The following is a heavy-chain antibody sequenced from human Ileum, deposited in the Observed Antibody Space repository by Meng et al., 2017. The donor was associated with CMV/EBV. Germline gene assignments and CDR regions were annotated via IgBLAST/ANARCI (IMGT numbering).Heavy chain of an antibody. CDR1: GFTFSGYD. D-gene: IGHD6-13*01. Sequence: GESLKISCAASGFTFSGYDMNWVRQAPGKGLEWVSFISISSSYIYYADSVKGRFTISRDNARNSLYLQMNNLRVEDMAVYYCARWSYTTSWYADYWGQGTLVTVSS. CDR2: ISISSSYI. V-gene: IGHV3-21*01. CDR3: ARWSYTTSWYADY. J-gene: IGHJ4*02.